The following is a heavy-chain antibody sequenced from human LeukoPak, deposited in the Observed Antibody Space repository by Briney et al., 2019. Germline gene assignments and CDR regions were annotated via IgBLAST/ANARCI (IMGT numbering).Heavy chain of an antibody. D-gene: IGHD6-19*01. CDR1: GGSISSGYY. CDR2: IYHSGST. V-gene: IGHV4-38-2*02. CDR3: ARDGKQWLGEHFDY. J-gene: IGHJ4*02. Sequence: SETLSLTCTVSGGSISSGYYWGWIRQPPGKGLEWIGSIYHSGSTYYNPSLKSRVTISVDTSKNQFSLKLSSVTAADTAVYYCARDGKQWLGEHFDYWGQGTLVTVSS.